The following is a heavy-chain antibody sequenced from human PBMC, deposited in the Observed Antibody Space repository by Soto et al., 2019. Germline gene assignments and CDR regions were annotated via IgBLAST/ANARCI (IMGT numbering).Heavy chain of an antibody. CDR3: ARGYGSYYYGLDV. J-gene: IGHJ6*02. CDR2: ISYDGSNK. V-gene: IGHV3-30*04. CDR1: GFTFSNYA. Sequence: AVGSLRLSCAASGFTFSNYAMHWVRQAPGKGLEWVAVISYDGSNKYYTDSVEGQFTISRDNSKNTLYLKMNTLKAEDTAVYYCARGYGSYYYGLDVWGQGTTVTVSS. D-gene: IGHD3-10*01.